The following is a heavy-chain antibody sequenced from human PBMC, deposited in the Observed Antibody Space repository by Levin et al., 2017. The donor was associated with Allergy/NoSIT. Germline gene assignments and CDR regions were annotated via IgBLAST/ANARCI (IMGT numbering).Heavy chain of an antibody. Sequence: SCAASGFTFSNYGMHWVRQAPGKGLEWLTSISYDGINEYYANSVKGRFTISRDNSKNTLYLQMSRLRADDTAVYFCAKLFCSSTNCYTQLDYYYYYMDVWGKGTTVTVSS. CDR2: ISYDGINE. J-gene: IGHJ6*03. CDR1: GFTFSNYG. CDR3: AKLFCSSTNCYTQLDYYYYYMDV. V-gene: IGHV3-30*18. D-gene: IGHD2-2*02.